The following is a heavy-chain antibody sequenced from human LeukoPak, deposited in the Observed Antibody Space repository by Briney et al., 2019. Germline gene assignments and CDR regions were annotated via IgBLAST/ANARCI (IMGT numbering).Heavy chain of an antibody. CDR1: GFTFSTYA. Sequence: GGSLRLSCAASGFTFSTYAMNWVRQAPGKGLEWVSSISSSSSYIYYADSVKGRFTISRDNAKNSLYLQMNSLRAEDTAVYYCAGIIAVAGTPDYWGQGTLVTVSS. CDR3: AGIIAVAGTPDY. J-gene: IGHJ4*02. D-gene: IGHD6-19*01. V-gene: IGHV3-21*01. CDR2: ISSSSSYI.